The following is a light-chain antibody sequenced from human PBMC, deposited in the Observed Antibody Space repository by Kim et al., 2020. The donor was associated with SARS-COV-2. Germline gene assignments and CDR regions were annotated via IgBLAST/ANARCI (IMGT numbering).Light chain of an antibody. CDR3: AAWDDSLSGWV. J-gene: IGLJ3*02. CDR1: ISNIGSNY. CDR2: RNN. V-gene: IGLV1-47*01. Sequence: GQRATISCSGSISNIGSNYVYWYQQLPGTAPQLLIYRNNQRPSGVPDRFSGSKSGTSASLAISGLRSEDEADYYCAAWDDSLSGWVFGGGTQLTVL.